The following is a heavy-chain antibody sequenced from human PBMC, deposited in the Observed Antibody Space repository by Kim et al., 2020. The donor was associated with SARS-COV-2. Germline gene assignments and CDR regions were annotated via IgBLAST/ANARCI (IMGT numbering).Heavy chain of an antibody. Sequence: YAASVKGRFTISRDDSKSIAYLQMNSLKTEDTAVYYCTGIVVVPAAMPDYWGQGTLVTVSS. CDR3: TGIVVVPAAMPDY. J-gene: IGHJ4*02. D-gene: IGHD2-2*01. V-gene: IGHV3-49*02.